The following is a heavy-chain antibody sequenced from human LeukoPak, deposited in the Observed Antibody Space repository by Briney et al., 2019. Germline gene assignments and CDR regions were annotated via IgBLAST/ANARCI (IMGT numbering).Heavy chain of an antibody. D-gene: IGHD3-22*01. CDR2: ISSSGSTI. Sequence: GGSLRLSSAASGFTFSDYYMSWIRQAPGKGLEWVSYISSSGSTIYYADSVKGRFTISRDNAKNSLYLQMNSLRAEDTAVYYCARDYRAYYYDSSGSGAFDIWGQGAMVTVSS. CDR1: GFTFSDYY. J-gene: IGHJ3*02. CDR3: ARDYRAYYYDSSGSGAFDI. V-gene: IGHV3-11*04.